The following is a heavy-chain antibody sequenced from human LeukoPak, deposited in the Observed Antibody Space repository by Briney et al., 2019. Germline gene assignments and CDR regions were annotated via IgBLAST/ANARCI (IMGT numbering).Heavy chain of an antibody. CDR3: ARAPLGDYVWGSYRYGGPFDY. J-gene: IGHJ4*02. CDR2: ISSSSSYI. CDR1: GFTFSDYY. D-gene: IGHD3-16*02. V-gene: IGHV3-21*01. Sequence: GGSLRLSCAASGFTFSDYYMNWVRQAPGKGLEWVSSISSSSSYIYYADSVKGRFTISRDNAKNSLYLQMNSLRAEDTAVYYCARAPLGDYVWGSYRYGGPFDYWGQGTLVTVSS.